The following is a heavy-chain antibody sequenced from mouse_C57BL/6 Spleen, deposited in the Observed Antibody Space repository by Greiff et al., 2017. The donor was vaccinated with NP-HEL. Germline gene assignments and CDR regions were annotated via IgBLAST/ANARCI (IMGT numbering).Heavy chain of an antibody. Sequence: QVQLQQPGAELVKPGASVKLSCKASGYTFTSYWMQWVKQRPGQGLEWIGEIDPSDSYTNYNQKFKGKATLTVDTSSSTAYMRLSSLTSEDSAVYYCARRGNYDYDGAWFAYWGQGTLVTVSA. CDR2: IDPSDSYT. CDR1: GYTFTSYW. CDR3: ARRGNYDYDGAWFAY. D-gene: IGHD2-4*01. V-gene: IGHV1-50*01. J-gene: IGHJ3*01.